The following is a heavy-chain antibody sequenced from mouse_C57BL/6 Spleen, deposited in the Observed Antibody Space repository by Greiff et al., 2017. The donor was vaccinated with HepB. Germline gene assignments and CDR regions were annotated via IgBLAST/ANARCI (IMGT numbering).Heavy chain of an antibody. CDR3: ARAITTVAN. D-gene: IGHD1-1*01. V-gene: IGHV1-52*01. J-gene: IGHJ3*01. Sequence: VQLQQPGAELVRPGSSVKLSCKASGYTFTSYWMHWVKQRPIQGLEWIGNIDPSDSETHYNQKFKDKATLTVDKSSSTAYMQLSSLTAEDSAVYYCARAITTVANWGQGTLVTVSA. CDR2: IDPSDSET. CDR1: GYTFTSYW.